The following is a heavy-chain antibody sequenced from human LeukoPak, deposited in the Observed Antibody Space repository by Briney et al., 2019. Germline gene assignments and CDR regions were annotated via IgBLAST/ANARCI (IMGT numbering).Heavy chain of an antibody. J-gene: IGHJ4*02. Sequence: GRSLRLFCAASGFTFDDYAMHWVRQAPGKGLEWVSGISWNSGSIGYADSVKGRFTISRDNAKNSLYLQMNSLRAEDTALYYCAKSSGSYYKDPFDYWGQGTLVTVSS. CDR1: GFTFDDYA. D-gene: IGHD1-26*01. CDR3: AKSSGSYYKDPFDY. CDR2: ISWNSGSI. V-gene: IGHV3-9*01.